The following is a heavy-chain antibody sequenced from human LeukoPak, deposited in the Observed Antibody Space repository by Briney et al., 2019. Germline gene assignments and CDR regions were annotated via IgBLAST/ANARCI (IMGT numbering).Heavy chain of an antibody. CDR3: ARGPDIVVIPIVDDAFDI. J-gene: IGHJ3*02. V-gene: IGHV3-21*01. D-gene: IGHD2-2*01. CDR2: IGSNSKYI. Sequence: GGSLRLSCAASGFTFSSYSMNWVRRAPGKGLEWVSSIGSNSKYIYYADSVKGRFATSRDSAENSLYLQVDSLRAEDTAVYYCARGPDIVVIPIVDDAFDIWGQGTMVTVSS. CDR1: GFTFSSYS.